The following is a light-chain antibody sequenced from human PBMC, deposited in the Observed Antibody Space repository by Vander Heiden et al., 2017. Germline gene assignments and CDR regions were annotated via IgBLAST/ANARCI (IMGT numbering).Light chain of an antibody. CDR2: GAS. CDR1: QSVTTK. V-gene: IGKV3-15*01. Sequence: ETLMTQSPDTLSVSPGETATLSCRASQSVTTKLAWYQQKRGQSPSLLIYGASTRATGVPPRFSGRGSGTDFSLTIGYLRSEDSAVYYCQQYSDFVTFSVGTKVEIK. CDR3: QQYSDFVT. J-gene: IGKJ4*01.